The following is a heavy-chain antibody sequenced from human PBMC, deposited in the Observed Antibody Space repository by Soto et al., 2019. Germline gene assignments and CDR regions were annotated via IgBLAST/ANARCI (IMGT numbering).Heavy chain of an antibody. CDR2: INHSGST. CDR3: AREKISGLFDY. D-gene: IGHD5-12*01. CDR1: GGSFSGYY. J-gene: IGHJ4*02. V-gene: IGHV4-34*01. Sequence: QVQLQQWGAGLLKPSETLSLTCAVYGGSFSGYYWTWIRQPPGAGLEWIGEINHSGSTNYNPSLKSRVTISVATSKNQFALKLTSVTAADTAVYYCAREKISGLFDYWGQGTLVTVSS.